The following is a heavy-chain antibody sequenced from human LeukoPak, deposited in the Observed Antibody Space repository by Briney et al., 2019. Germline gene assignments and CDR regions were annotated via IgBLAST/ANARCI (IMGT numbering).Heavy chain of an antibody. J-gene: IGHJ5*02. Sequence: PSETLSLTCTVSGGSISSYYWSWIRQPPGKGLEWIGYIYYSGSTNYNPSLKSRVTISVDTSKNQFSLKLSSVTAADTAVYYCARGQQLTFDPWGQGTLVTVSS. V-gene: IGHV4-59*01. CDR1: GGSISSYY. CDR2: IYYSGST. D-gene: IGHD6-13*01. CDR3: ARGQQLTFDP.